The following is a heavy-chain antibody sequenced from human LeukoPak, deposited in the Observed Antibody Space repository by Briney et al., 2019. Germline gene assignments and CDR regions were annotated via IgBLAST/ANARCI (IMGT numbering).Heavy chain of an antibody. V-gene: IGHV3-74*01. CDR3: ARVGLIYDSSGYPPAYFDY. D-gene: IGHD3-22*01. CDR2: INNDGSST. J-gene: IGHJ4*02. CDR1: GFTFSSYW. Sequence: GGSLRLSCAASGFTFSSYWMHWVRQAPGKGLVWVSHINNDGSSTNYADSVKGRFTISRDNAKNTLYLEMNSLRAEDTAVYYCARVGLIYDSSGYPPAYFDYWGQGTLVTVSS.